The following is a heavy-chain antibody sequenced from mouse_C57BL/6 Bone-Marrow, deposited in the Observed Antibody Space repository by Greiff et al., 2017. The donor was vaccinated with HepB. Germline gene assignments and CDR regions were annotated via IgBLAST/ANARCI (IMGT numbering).Heavy chain of an antibody. D-gene: IGHD4-1*01. J-gene: IGHJ3*01. CDR1: GYTFTSYW. CDR2: IDPSDSYT. CDR3: AKLGRCAY. Sequence: QVQLQQPGAELVKPGASVKLSCKASGYTFTSYWMQWVKQRPGQGLEWIGEIDPSDSYTNYNQKFKGKATLTVDTSSSTAYMQLSSLTSEDAAVYYCAKLGRCAYWGQGTLVTVSA. V-gene: IGHV1-50*01.